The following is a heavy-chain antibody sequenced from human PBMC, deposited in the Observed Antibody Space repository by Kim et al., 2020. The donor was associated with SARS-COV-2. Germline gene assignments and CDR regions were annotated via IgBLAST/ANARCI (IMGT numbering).Heavy chain of an antibody. V-gene: IGHV3-21*01. J-gene: IGHJ4*02. CDR3: ARGDVDTAMVTFDY. CDR2: ISSSSSYI. CDR1: GFTFSSYS. D-gene: IGHD5-18*01. Sequence: GGSLRLSCAASGFTFSSYSMNWVRQAPGKGLEWVSSISSSSSYIYYADSVKGRFTISRDNAKNSLYLQMNSLRAEDTAVYYCARGDVDTAMVTFDYWGQGTLVTVSS.